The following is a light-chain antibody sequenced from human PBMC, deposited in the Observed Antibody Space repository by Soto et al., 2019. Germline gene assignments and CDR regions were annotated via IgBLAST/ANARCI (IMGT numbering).Light chain of an antibody. V-gene: IGKV1-39*01. CDR2: TAS. CDR3: QQTYRFPPT. Sequence: DIQVSQSPSSLSSSVGDICTITCRASQSINKYLNWYQQKPGKAPKLLIYTASSLQSGVPPRFSGSGSGTGFTLTISSLQPEDSALYYCQQTYRFPPTFGQGTRLEI. CDR1: QSINKY. J-gene: IGKJ5*01.